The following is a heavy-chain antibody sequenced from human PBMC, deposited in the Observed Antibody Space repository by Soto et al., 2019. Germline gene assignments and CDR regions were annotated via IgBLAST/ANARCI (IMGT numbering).Heavy chain of an antibody. CDR2: IYPGDSDT. Sequence: GESLKISCKGSGYSFTSYWIGWVRQMPGKGLEWMGIIYPGDSDTRYSPSFQGQVTISADKSISTAYLQWSSLKASDTAMYYCARSSFGASGWDGMDVWGQGTTVTVSS. CDR1: GYSFTSYW. J-gene: IGHJ6*02. D-gene: IGHD3-3*01. V-gene: IGHV5-51*01. CDR3: ARSSFGASGWDGMDV.